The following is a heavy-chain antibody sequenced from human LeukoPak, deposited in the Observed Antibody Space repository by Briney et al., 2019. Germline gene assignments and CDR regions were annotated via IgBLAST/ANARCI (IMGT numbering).Heavy chain of an antibody. D-gene: IGHD3-22*01. CDR2: INPNSGCT. CDR1: GYTFTGYY. Sequence: RASVKVSCATSGYTFTGYYMHWVRQAPGQGLEWMGWINPNSGCTNYAQKFLGRVTMTRDKSINSPQLELNRLRSDDTAVYYCARCDYDSGAYSYDNWGQGTLVTVPS. J-gene: IGHJ4*02. CDR3: ARCDYDSGAYSYDN. V-gene: IGHV1-2*02.